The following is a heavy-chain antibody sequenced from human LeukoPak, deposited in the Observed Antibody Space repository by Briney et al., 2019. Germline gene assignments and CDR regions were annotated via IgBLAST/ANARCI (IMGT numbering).Heavy chain of an antibody. Sequence: SETLSLTCTVSGGSISSYYWSWIRQPPGKGLEWIGYIYYSGSTNYNPSLKSRVTISVDTSKNQFSLKLSSVTAADTAVYYCARVEHDSSGWNYQIDYWGQGTLVTVSS. CDR1: GGSISSYY. J-gene: IGHJ4*02. CDR3: ARVEHDSSGWNYQIDY. V-gene: IGHV4-59*01. CDR2: IYYSGST. D-gene: IGHD3-22*01.